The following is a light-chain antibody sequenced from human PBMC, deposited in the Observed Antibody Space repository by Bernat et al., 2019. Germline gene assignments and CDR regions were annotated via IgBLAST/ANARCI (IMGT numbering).Light chain of an antibody. Sequence: AGLTQPPSVSKDVRQTATLTCTGNSNDVADQGAAWLQQHQGHPPKLISYRNNNRPSGISERFSASRSGNTASLTITGLQPEDEADYYCSAWDSSLSVWVFGGGTKLTVL. V-gene: IGLV10-54*04. CDR2: RNN. CDR1: SNDVADQG. J-gene: IGLJ3*02. CDR3: SAWDSSLSVWV.